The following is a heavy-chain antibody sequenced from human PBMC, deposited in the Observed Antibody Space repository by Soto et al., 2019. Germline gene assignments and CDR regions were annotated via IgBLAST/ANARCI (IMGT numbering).Heavy chain of an antibody. D-gene: IGHD3-16*01. V-gene: IGHV6-1*01. CDR1: GDSVSTNTAA. CDR2: TYYRSRWYN. CDR3: ERDVGNTFPFEY. J-gene: IGHJ4*02. Sequence: QVPLQQSGPGLLKPSQTLSLTCAISGDSVSTNTAAWNWLRLSPSRGLEWLGRTYYRSRWYNDYAVSMKGGISINPATSKNQFSLQLNSVTAEDTAVYYCERDVGNTFPFEYWGQRTMVTVSS.